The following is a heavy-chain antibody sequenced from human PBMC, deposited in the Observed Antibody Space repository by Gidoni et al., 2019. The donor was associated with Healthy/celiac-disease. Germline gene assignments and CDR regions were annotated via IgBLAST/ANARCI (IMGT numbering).Heavy chain of an antibody. V-gene: IGHV3-15*01. D-gene: IGHD6-6*01. CDR2: IKSKTDGGTT. CDR3: TTDPLIAADFDY. Sequence: EVQLVESGGGLVKPGGSLRLSCAASGFTFSNAWMSWVRQAPGKGLEWVGRIKSKTDGGTTDYAAPVKGRFTISRDDSKNTLYLQMNSLKTEDTAVYYCTTDPLIAADFDYWGQGTLVTVSS. J-gene: IGHJ4*02. CDR1: GFTFSNAW.